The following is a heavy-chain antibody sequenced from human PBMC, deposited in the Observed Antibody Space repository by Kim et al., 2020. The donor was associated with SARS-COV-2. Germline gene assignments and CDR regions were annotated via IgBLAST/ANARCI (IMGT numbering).Heavy chain of an antibody. D-gene: IGHD2-21*01. CDR2: IYPGDSGT. Sequence: GESLKISCRGSGYRFSTYWIGWVRQMPGKGLEWMGIIYPGDSGTRQSPAFQGHVTFSADKSINTAYLQWSSLKASDTATYFCARTYCGGEGCLGAFDIWGQGTMVTVSP. CDR3: ARTYCGGEGCLGAFDI. V-gene: IGHV5-51*01. CDR1: GYRFSTYW. J-gene: IGHJ3*02.